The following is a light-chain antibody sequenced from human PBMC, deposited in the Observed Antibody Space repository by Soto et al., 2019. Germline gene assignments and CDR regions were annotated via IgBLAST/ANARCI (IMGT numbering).Light chain of an antibody. Sequence: EIVMTQSPATLSVSPGARATLSCRAPQSISNNLAWYHQKAGQAPSLLIYGAYTRATGIPARFSGSGSGTEVTLTISSLQSEDVAVYSCQQYNNWPITFGQGTDWRL. CDR1: QSISNN. V-gene: IGKV3-15*01. CDR2: GAY. CDR3: QQYNNWPIT. J-gene: IGKJ5*01.